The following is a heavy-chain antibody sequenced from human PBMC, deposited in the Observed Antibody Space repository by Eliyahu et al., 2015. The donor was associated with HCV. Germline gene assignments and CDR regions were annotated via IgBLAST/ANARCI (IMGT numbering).Heavy chain of an antibody. D-gene: IGHD2-8*02. CDR1: GYIFSNND. Sequence: QVQLVQSGAEVKKPGASVKVSCKASGYIFSNNDINWVRQATGQGLELSGWEGRTLTEVGYAPKFQGRVTMTRSTFISTAYMELSSLTSEDTAVYYCARASCTGGVCYGFDFWGQGTLVTVSS. J-gene: IGHJ4*02. CDR3: ARASCTGGVCYGFDF. CDR2: RTLTEV. V-gene: IGHV1-8*01.